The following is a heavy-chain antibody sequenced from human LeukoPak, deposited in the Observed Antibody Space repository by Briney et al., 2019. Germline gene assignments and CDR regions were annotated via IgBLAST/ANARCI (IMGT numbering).Heavy chain of an antibody. V-gene: IGHV1-2*02. CDR1: GYTFTVYY. CDR3: ARDTPQHHYGILTGHLEGEDY. Sequence: ASVTVSFTASGYTFTVYYMYWVRQAPGQRLEWMGWINPNSGGTNYSQKLQGRVTITTDTSTSTASMELRSLSSDDTAVYYCARDTPQHHYGILTGHLEGEDYWGQGTLVTVSS. J-gene: IGHJ4*02. D-gene: IGHD3-9*01. CDR2: INPNSGGT.